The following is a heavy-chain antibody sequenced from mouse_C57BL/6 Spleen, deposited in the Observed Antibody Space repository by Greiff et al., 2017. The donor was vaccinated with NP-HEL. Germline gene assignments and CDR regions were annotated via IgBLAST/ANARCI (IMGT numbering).Heavy chain of an antibody. CDR2: IDPETGGT. CDR1: GYTFTDYE. V-gene: IGHV1-15*01. Sequence: QVQLKESGAELVRPGASVTLSCKASGYTFTDYEMHWVKQTPVHGLEWIGAIDPETGGTAYNQKFKGKAILTADKSSSTAYMELRSLTSEDSAVYYCTRPLYYYGSSYWYFDVWGTGTTVTVSS. D-gene: IGHD1-1*01. CDR3: TRPLYYYGSSYWYFDV. J-gene: IGHJ1*03.